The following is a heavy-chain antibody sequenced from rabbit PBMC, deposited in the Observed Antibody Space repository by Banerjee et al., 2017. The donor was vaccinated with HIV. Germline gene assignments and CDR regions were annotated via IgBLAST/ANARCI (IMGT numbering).Heavy chain of an antibody. CDR3: ARGGGAGYGYNL. CDR1: GIDFSSYYR. V-gene: IGHV1S43*01. CDR2: IYTTSGST. J-gene: IGHJ3*01. Sequence: QQQLEESGGGLVKPGGTLTLTCKASGIDFSSYYRMCWVRQAPGRGLELIACIYTTSGSTWYASWVNGRFTISRSTSLNTVDLQMTSLTAADTATYFCARGGGAGYGYNLWGQGTLVTVS. D-gene: IGHD6-1*01.